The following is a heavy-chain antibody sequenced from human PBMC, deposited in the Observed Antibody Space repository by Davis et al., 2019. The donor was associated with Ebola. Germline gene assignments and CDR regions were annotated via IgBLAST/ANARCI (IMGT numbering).Heavy chain of an antibody. Sequence: SETLSLTCTVSGGSINGYYWGWIRQPPGKGLEWIGYIYYSGSTNYNPSLKSRVTISVDTSKNQFSLKLSSVTAADTAVYYCARGIVGATNWGQGTLVTVSS. V-gene: IGHV4-59*12. D-gene: IGHD1-26*01. CDR2: IYYSGST. J-gene: IGHJ4*02. CDR1: GGSINGYY. CDR3: ARGIVGATN.